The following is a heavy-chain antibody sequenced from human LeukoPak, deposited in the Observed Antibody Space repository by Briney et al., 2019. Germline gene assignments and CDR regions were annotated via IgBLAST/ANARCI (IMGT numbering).Heavy chain of an antibody. D-gene: IGHD2-2*01. CDR2: ISYDGSNK. V-gene: IGHV3-30-3*01. J-gene: IGHJ4*02. Sequence: PGGSLRLSCAASGFTFSSYAMHWVRQAPGKGLEWVAVISYDGSNKYYADSVKGRFTISRDNSKNTLYLQMNSLRAEDTAVYYCAREDVVVPAAGFDYWGQGTLVTVSS. CDR1: GFTFSSYA. CDR3: AREDVVVPAAGFDY.